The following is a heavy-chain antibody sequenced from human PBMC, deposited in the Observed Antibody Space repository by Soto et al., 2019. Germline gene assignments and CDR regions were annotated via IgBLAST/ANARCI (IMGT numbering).Heavy chain of an antibody. D-gene: IGHD1-20*01. Sequence: EVQLVESGGGLVQPGGSLRLSCAASGFTFRSYEMNWVRQAPGKGLEWVSYISSSGRTIYYANFVKGRFTISRDNAKNSLYLQMNSLRAEDTAVYYCARSGYNWNDGARGYFDYWGQGTLVTVSS. CDR1: GFTFRSYE. CDR2: ISSSGRTI. J-gene: IGHJ4*02. V-gene: IGHV3-48*03. CDR3: ARSGYNWNDGARGYFDY.